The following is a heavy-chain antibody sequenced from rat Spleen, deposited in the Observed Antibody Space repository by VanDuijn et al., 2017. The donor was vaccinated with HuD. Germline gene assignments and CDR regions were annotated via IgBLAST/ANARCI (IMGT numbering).Heavy chain of an antibody. D-gene: IGHD5-1*01. CDR3: ARRTGNYWYFDF. CDR2: ISYEGSST. J-gene: IGHJ1*01. V-gene: IGHV5-22*01. CDR1: GFTFSDYY. Sequence: EVQLVESGGGLVQPGRSLKLSCAASGFTFSDYYMAWVRQAPKKGLEWVASISYEGSSTYYGDSVKGRFTISRDNAKSTLYLQMNSLRSEDTATYYCARRTGNYWYFDFWGPGTMVTVSS.